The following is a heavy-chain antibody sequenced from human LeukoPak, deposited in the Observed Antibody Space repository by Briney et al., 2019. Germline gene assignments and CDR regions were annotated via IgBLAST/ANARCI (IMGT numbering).Heavy chain of an antibody. J-gene: IGHJ4*02. D-gene: IGHD2-15*01. CDR2: ISGSGDNT. CDR1: GFIFSSYA. V-gene: IGHV3-23*01. CDR3: AKDRAAYCSGGSCHPLDY. Sequence: GGSLRLSCAASGFIFSSYAITWVRQAPGKGLEWVSAISGSGDNTYYADSVEGRFTISRDNSKNMVNLQMNSLRDEDTAVYYCAKDRAAYCSGGSCHPLDYWGQGTLVTVSS.